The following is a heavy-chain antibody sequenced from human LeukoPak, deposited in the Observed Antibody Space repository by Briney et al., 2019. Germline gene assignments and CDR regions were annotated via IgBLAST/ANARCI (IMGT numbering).Heavy chain of an antibody. CDR1: GGTFSSYA. Sequence: SVKVSCKASGGTFSSYAISWVRQAPGQGLEWMGGIIPIVGTANYAQKFQGRVTITTDESTSTAYMELSSLRSEDTAVYYCARAGGYSSSWDHYYFDYWGQGTLVTVSS. CDR2: IIPIVGTA. CDR3: ARAGGYSSSWDHYYFDY. J-gene: IGHJ4*02. V-gene: IGHV1-69*05. D-gene: IGHD6-13*01.